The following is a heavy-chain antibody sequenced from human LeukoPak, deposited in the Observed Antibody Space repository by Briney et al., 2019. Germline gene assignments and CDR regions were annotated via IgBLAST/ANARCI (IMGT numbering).Heavy chain of an antibody. V-gene: IGHV3-23*01. Sequence: SGGSLRLSCAASGFTFSNFAINWVRQAPGKGLEWVSAISASGGSSYYADSVRDRFTISRDNSKNMLYLKMSSLRAEDTAVYYCAKEMALGIAVAGFFDFWGQGTLVTVSS. CDR3: AKEMALGIAVAGFFDF. CDR2: ISASGGSS. D-gene: IGHD6-19*01. CDR1: GFTFSNFA. J-gene: IGHJ4*02.